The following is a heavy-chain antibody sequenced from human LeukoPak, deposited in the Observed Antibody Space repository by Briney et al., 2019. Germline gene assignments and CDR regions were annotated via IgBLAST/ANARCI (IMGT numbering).Heavy chain of an antibody. J-gene: IGHJ4*02. CDR2: ISGSGGST. CDR1: GFTFSSYA. Sequence: GGSLRLSCAASGFTFSSYAMSWVRQAPGKGLEWVSAISGSGGSTYYADSVKGRFTISRDNSKNTVYLQMNSPRAEDTAAYYCAKGPYYYGSGTLPMDYWGQGTLVTVSS. CDR3: AKGPYYYGSGTLPMDY. V-gene: IGHV3-23*01. D-gene: IGHD3-10*01.